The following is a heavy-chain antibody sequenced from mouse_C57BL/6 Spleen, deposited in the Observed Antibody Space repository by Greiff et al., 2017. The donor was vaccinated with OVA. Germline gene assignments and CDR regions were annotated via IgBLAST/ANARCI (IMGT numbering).Heavy chain of an antibody. D-gene: IGHD2-14*01. V-gene: IGHV1-18*01. J-gene: IGHJ3*01. Sequence: EVQLQQSGPELVKPGASVKIPCKASGYTFTDYNMDWVKQSHGKSLEWIGDINPNNGGTIYNQKFKGKATLTVDKSSSTAYMELRSLTSEDTAVYYCARLDYRSWFAYWGQGTLVTVSA. CDR2: INPNNGGT. CDR3: ARLDYRSWFAY. CDR1: GYTFTDYN.